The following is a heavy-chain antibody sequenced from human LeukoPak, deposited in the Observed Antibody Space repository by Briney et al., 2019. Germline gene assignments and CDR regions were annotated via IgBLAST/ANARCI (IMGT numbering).Heavy chain of an antibody. J-gene: IGHJ4*02. Sequence: PGGSLTLSCAASGFSFSSYGMSWFRQAPGKGLEWVSVIYSGGRTYYADSVKGRFTISRDNSKNTLFLQMNSLRAEDTAVYYCARTDYYGSGSYYFDYWGQGTLVTVSS. V-gene: IGHV3-53*01. D-gene: IGHD3-10*01. CDR1: GFSFSSYG. CDR3: ARTDYYGSGSYYFDY. CDR2: IYSGGRT.